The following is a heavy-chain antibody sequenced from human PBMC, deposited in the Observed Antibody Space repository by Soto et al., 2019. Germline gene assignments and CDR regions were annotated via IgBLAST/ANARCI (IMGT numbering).Heavy chain of an antibody. Sequence: SLTCTVSGGSISSSSYYWGWIRQPPGKGLEWIGSIYYSGSNYYNPSLKSRVTLSGDTARKRICLKLSAVTAADTAVYYCARGIATTAKLRSPFEPWDQGTLVTVSS. J-gene: IGHJ5*02. CDR2: IYYSGSN. V-gene: IGHV4-39*01. CDR3: ARGIATTAKLRSPFEP. CDR1: GGSISSSSYY. D-gene: IGHD6-13*01.